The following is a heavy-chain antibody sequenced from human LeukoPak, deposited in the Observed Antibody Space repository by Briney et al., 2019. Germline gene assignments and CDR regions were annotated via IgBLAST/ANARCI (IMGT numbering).Heavy chain of an antibody. CDR1: GFTFSSYA. V-gene: IGHV3-23*01. Sequence: GGSLRLSCAASGFTFSSYAMSWVRQAPGKGLEWVSAIGGNGADTFYADSVKGRFTISRDNSKDMLYMEMNSLRAEDTAVYYCAKDRGWFGGSLANFDYWGQGTLVIVSS. D-gene: IGHD3-10*01. CDR2: IGGNGADT. J-gene: IGHJ4*02. CDR3: AKDRGWFGGSLANFDY.